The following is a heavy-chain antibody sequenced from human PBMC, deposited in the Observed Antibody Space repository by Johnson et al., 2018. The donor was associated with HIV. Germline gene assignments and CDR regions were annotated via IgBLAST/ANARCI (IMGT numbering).Heavy chain of an antibody. V-gene: IGHV3-7*02. D-gene: IGHD2-2*01. J-gene: IGHJ3*02. CDR2: IKQDGSEK. CDR3: ARVYARTPGAFDI. CDR1: GFTFSNYW. Sequence: EVQLVESGGGLVQPGGSLRLSCAASGFTFSNYWMTWVRQAPGKGLEWVANIKQDGSEKSYVDSVKGRFTISRDNAKNSLYLQMNSLRAEATALDYCARVYARTPGAFDIWGQGTMVTVSS.